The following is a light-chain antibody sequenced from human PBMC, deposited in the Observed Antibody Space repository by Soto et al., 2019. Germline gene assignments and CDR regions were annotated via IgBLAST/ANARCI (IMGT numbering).Light chain of an antibody. J-gene: IGKJ5*01. CDR3: QHRMNWPLT. Sequence: ILFKHCSTTLGLAPGEGGNRPCSASQTVSSYLLWYQQKRGQAPRLLIYDASNRATGIPARFSGSGSGTDFTLTISSLEPEDFAVYYCQHRMNWPLTFGQGTRLEIK. CDR2: DAS. V-gene: IGKV3-11*01. CDR1: QTVSSY.